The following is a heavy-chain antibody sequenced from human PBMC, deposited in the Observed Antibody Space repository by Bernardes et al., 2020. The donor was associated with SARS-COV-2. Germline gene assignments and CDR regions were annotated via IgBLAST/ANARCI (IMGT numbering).Heavy chain of an antibody. Sequence: GGSLRLSCAASGFTFSGYDLHWVRQATGRGLEWVSGIDTAGATNYVDSVKGRFTISRENAKNSLSLEIHSLQAGDSGVYYCARARASFGYAMDVWGQGTTVTVPS. CDR1: GFTFSGYD. CDR3: ARARASFGYAMDV. D-gene: IGHD3-16*01. V-gene: IGHV3-13*01. CDR2: IDTAGAT. J-gene: IGHJ6*02.